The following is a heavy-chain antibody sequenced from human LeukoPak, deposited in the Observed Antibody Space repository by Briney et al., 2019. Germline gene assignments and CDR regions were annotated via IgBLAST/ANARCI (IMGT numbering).Heavy chain of an antibody. V-gene: IGHV4-34*01. CDR2: INHSGRT. J-gene: IGHJ6*03. CDR1: GGSFNGYY. CDR3: ARGAGSRGYYYMDV. Sequence: SETLSLTCAVYGGSFNGYYWSWIRQPPGKGLEWIGEINHSGRTNYNPSLKSRVTISVDTSKNQFSLKLSSVTAADTAVYYCARGAGSRGYYYMDVWGKGTTVTISS. D-gene: IGHD1-26*01.